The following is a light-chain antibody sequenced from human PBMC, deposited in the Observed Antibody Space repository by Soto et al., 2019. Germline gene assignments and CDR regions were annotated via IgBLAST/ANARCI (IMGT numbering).Light chain of an antibody. Sequence: DIQVTQSPPSLSASVGDRVTITCRASRDIDNSLAWYQQVPGKAPKLLIYAASTLQSGVPSRFRGSGSGTSFILTITSLQPEDVATYYCQQLNSYPLTFGGGTKVEIK. CDR2: AAS. V-gene: IGKV1-27*01. CDR3: QQLNSYPLT. J-gene: IGKJ4*01. CDR1: RDIDNS.